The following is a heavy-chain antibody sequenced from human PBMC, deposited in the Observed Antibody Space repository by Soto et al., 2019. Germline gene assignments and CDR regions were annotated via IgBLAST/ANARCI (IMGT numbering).Heavy chain of an antibody. CDR2: IWYDGSNK. J-gene: IGHJ4*02. CDR1: GSSFSNYA. Sequence: QSGGSLRLSCAASGSSFSNYAMHWVRQAPGKGLEWVAVIWYDGSNKYYADSVKGRFTISKDNSQTTVYLQMNSLRAEDSAVYYCTRDPYGGSRYYFDSWGQGTLVTVSS. CDR3: TRDPYGGSRYYFDS. D-gene: IGHD1-26*01. V-gene: IGHV3-33*01.